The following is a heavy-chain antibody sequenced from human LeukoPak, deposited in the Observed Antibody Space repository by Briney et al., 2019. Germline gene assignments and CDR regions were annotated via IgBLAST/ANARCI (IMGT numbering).Heavy chain of an antibody. J-gene: IGHJ6*03. Sequence: GGSLRLSCAASGFTFNNYHMIWVRQAPGKGLEWVSSISSGSDYMYYADSVRGRFTISRDNAKNSLFLQMNSLRAEDTAVYYCARDFRVGYCSSTSCYREDYYYYMDVWGKGTTVTVSS. V-gene: IGHV3-21*01. CDR3: ARDFRVGYCSSTSCYREDYYYYMDV. CDR2: ISSGSDYM. CDR1: GFTFNNYH. D-gene: IGHD2-2*01.